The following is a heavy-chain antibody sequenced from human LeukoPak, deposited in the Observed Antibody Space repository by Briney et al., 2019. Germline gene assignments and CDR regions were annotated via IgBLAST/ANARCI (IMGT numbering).Heavy chain of an antibody. CDR3: ARLSFGGVIVYYFDY. J-gene: IGHJ4*02. Sequence: SETLSLACAVYGGSFSGYYWSWIRQPPGKGLEWIGEINRSGSTNYNPSLKSRVSISVDTSKNYFSLKLSSVTAADTAVYYCARLSFGGVIVYYFDYWGQGTLVTVFS. CDR2: INRSGST. CDR1: GGSFSGYY. D-gene: IGHD3-16*02. V-gene: IGHV4-34*01.